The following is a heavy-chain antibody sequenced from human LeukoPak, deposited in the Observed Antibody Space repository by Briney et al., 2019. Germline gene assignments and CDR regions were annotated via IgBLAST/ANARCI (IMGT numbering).Heavy chain of an antibody. CDR1: GFTFNTYT. D-gene: IGHD3-10*01. Sequence: GGSLRLSCAASGFTFNTYTMNWVRQAPGKGLEWVSYISSSSTTIYYTDSVKGRFTISRDNAKNSLYLQMNSLRAEDTAVYYCAREKYYGSGSYGFWGQGTMVTVSS. CDR3: AREKYYGSGSYGF. CDR2: ISSSSTTI. J-gene: IGHJ3*01. V-gene: IGHV3-48*01.